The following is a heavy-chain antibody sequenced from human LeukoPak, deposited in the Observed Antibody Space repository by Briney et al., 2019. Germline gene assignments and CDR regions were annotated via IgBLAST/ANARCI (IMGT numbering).Heavy chain of an antibody. V-gene: IGHV1-69*13. CDR3: ARLDEYSSSSRYYGMDV. D-gene: IGHD6-6*01. J-gene: IGHJ6*02. Sequence: SVKVSCKASGGTFSSYAISWVRQAPGQGLEWMGGIIPIFGTANYAQKFQGRVTITADESTSTAYVELSSLRSEDTAVYYCARLDEYSSSSRYYGMDVWGQGTTVTVSS. CDR1: GGTFSSYA. CDR2: IIPIFGTA.